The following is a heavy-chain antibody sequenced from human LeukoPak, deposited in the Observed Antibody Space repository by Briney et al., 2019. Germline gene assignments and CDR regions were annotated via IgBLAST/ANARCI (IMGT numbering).Heavy chain of an antibody. CDR2: LSGSGSNT. CDR3: AKDRRPTTVVTYPSD. CDR1: EFTFSSYA. D-gene: IGHD4-11*01. Sequence: PGGSLRLSCAASEFTFSSYAMSWVRQAPGKGLEWVSALSGSGSNTYYADSVKGRFTISRDNSKNTLYLQMNSLRAEDTAVYYCAKDRRPTTVVTYPSDWGQGTLVTVSS. J-gene: IGHJ4*02. V-gene: IGHV3-23*01.